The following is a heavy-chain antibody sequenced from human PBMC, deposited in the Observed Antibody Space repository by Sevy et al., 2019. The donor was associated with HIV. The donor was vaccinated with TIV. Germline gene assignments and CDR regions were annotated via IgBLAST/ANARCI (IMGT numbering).Heavy chain of an antibody. J-gene: IGHJ5*02. V-gene: IGHV7-4-1*02. Sequence: ASVKVSCKASGYTFTSYAMNWVRQAPGQGLEWMGWINTNTGNPTYAQGFTGRFVFSLDTSVSTACLQISSLKAEDTAVYYCARVPTGIFGVVIREAWFDPWGQGTLVTVSS. CDR3: ARVPTGIFGVVIREAWFDP. CDR2: INTNTGNP. CDR1: GYTFTSYA. D-gene: IGHD3-3*01.